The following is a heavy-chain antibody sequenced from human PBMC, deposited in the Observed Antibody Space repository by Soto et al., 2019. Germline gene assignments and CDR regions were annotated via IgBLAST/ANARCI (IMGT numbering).Heavy chain of an antibody. CDR1: GGSFSGYY. Sequence: SETLSLTCAVYGGSFSGYYWSWLRQPPGKGLEWIGEINHSGSTNYNPSLKSRVTISVDTSKNQFSLKLSSVTAADTAVYYCARAYGSGSYYNSRYYYYGMDVWGQGTTVPVSS. CDR2: INHSGST. V-gene: IGHV4-34*01. D-gene: IGHD3-10*01. J-gene: IGHJ6*02. CDR3: ARAYGSGSYYNSRYYYYGMDV.